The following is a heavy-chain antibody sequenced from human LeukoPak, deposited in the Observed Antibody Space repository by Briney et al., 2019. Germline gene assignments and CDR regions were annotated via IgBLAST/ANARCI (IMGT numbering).Heavy chain of an antibody. V-gene: IGHV1-18*04. CDR1: GYTFTVFY. J-gene: IGHJ4*02. Sequence: ASVKVSCKASGYTFTVFYMHWVRQAPGQGLEWMGWISAYNGNTNYAQKLQGRVTMTTDTSTSTAYMELRSLRSDDTAVYYCARGVDSPDYWGQGTLVTVSS. D-gene: IGHD3-3*01. CDR3: ARGVDSPDY. CDR2: ISAYNGNT.